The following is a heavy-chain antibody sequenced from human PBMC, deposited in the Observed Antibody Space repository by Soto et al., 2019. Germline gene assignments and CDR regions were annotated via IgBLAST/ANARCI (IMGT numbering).Heavy chain of an antibody. CDR3: ARESEDLTSNFDY. J-gene: IGHJ4*02. CDR1: GFTFTRYS. CDR2: ISSTTNYI. V-gene: IGHV3-21*06. Sequence: EVQLVESGGGLVKPGGSLRLSCAASGFTFTRYSMNWVRQAPGKWLEWVSSISSTTNYIYYGDSMKGRFTISRDNAKNSLYLEINSLRAEDTAVYYCARESEDLTSNFDYWGQGALVTVSS.